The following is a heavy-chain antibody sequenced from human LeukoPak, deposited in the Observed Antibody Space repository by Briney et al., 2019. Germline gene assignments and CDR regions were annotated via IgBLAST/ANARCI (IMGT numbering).Heavy chain of an antibody. D-gene: IGHD3-3*02. V-gene: IGHV3-23*01. J-gene: IGHJ4*02. Sequence: PGGSLRLSCAASGFPFNTYAMSWVRQAPGKGLECISVIRPTGTNTYYASSVKGRFTISGDDSRTTVYLQMSSLRAEDTAIYYCAKLAFYETSAPLRDISFWGQGTLVTVSS. CDR3: AKLAFYETSAPLRDISF. CDR2: IRPTGTNT. CDR1: GFPFNTYA.